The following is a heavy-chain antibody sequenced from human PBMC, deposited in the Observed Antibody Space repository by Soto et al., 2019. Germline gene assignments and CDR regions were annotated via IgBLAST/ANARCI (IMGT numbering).Heavy chain of an antibody. CDR2: INPSSGST. D-gene: IGHD3-22*01. J-gene: IGHJ4*02. CDR3: GRAKYYNINNFGCYFDY. Sequence: ASVKVSCKASGYTFTSYYMHWVRQAPGQGLEWMGIINPSSGSTTYAQKFQGRVTMTRDTSTSTVYMDLGSLRSEDKAVYFCGRAKYYNINNFGCYFDYGGREPRVTV. CDR1: GYTFTSYY. V-gene: IGHV1-46*01.